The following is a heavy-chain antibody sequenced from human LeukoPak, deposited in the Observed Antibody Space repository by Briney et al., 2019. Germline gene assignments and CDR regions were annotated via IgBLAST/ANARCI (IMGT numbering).Heavy chain of an antibody. CDR3: AKDHATYCGGDCYSRHFQH. CDR2: ISGSGGST. J-gene: IGHJ1*01. V-gene: IGHV3-23*01. Sequence: QSGGSLRLSCAASGFTFSSYAMSWVRQAPGKGLEWVSAISGSGGSTYYADSVKGRFTISRDNSKNTLYLQMNSLRAEDTAVYYCAKDHATYCGGDCYSRHFQHWGQGTLVAVSS. CDR1: GFTFSSYA. D-gene: IGHD2-21*02.